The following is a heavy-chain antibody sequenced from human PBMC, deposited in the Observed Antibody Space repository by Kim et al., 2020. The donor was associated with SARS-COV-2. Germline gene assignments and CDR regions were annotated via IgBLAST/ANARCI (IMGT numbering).Heavy chain of an antibody. Sequence: YAQKFQGRVTITADESTSTAYMELSSLRSEDTAVYYCARARAFLQYYFDYWGQGTLVTVSS. J-gene: IGHJ4*02. V-gene: IGHV1-69*01. CDR3: ARARAFLQYYFDY. D-gene: IGHD3-3*01.